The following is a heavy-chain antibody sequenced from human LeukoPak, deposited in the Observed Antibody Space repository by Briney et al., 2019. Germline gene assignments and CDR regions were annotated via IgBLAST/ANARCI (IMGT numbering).Heavy chain of an antibody. D-gene: IGHD2-8*01. CDR2: IYPGDSDT. J-gene: IGHJ4*02. V-gene: IGHV5-51*01. CDR3: ARCGAMGLLISDY. CDR1: GYGFINYW. Sequence: GESLKISCKGSGYGFINYWIGWVRQMPGKGLEWMGIIYPGDSDTRYSPSFQGQVTISADKSISTAYLQWNSLKASDTAIYYCARCGAMGLLISDYWGQGTLVTVSS.